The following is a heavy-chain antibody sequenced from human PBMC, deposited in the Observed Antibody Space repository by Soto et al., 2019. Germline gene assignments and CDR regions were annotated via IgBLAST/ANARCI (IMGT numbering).Heavy chain of an antibody. CDR1: GGTFSSYA. D-gene: IGHD6-19*01. Sequence: SVKVSCKASGGTFSSYAISWVRRAPGQGLEWMGGIIPIFGTANYAQKFQGRVTITADESTSTAYMELSSLRSEDTAVYYCARDNSSGWLGYYYYGMDVWGQGTTVTVSS. V-gene: IGHV1-69*13. CDR3: ARDNSSGWLGYYYYGMDV. CDR2: IIPIFGTA. J-gene: IGHJ6*02.